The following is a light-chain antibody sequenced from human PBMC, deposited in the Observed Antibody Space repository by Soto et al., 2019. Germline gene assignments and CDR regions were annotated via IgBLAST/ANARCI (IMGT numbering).Light chain of an antibody. CDR1: SSDVGGYNY. CDR2: DVS. J-gene: IGLJ2*01. V-gene: IGLV2-8*01. CDR3: SSYAGINNLVV. Sequence: QSVLTQPPSASGSPGQSVTISCTGTSSDVGGYNYVSWYQQHPGKAPKLMIYDVSKRPSGVPDRFSGSKSGNTASLTVSGLQTEDEADYYCSSYAGINNLVVFGGGTKLTVL.